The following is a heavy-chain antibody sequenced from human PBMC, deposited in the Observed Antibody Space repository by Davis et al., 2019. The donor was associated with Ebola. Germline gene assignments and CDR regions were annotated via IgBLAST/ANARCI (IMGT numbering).Heavy chain of an antibody. J-gene: IGHJ4*02. CDR1: GFTVSSNY. V-gene: IGHV3-53*04. Sequence: GGSLRLSCAASGFTVSSNYMSWVRQAPGKGLEWVSVIYSGGSTYYADSVKGRFTISRHNSKNTLYLQMNSLRAEDTAVYYCARVATMVRGVIITVGGFDYWGQGTLVTVSS. CDR2: IYSGGST. D-gene: IGHD3-10*01. CDR3: ARVATMVRGVIITVGGFDY.